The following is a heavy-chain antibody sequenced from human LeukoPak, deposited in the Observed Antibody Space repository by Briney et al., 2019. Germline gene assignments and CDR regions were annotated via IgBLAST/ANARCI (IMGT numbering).Heavy chain of an antibody. J-gene: IGHJ6*03. CDR2: IYYSGST. Sequence: SETLSLTCTVTGGSISSYYWSWIRQPPGKGLEWIGYIYYSGSTNYNPSLKSRVTISVDTSKNQFSLKLSSVTAADTAVYYCARAVSWTDYYYYMDVWGKGTTVTVSS. D-gene: IGHD6-13*01. V-gene: IGHV4-59*01. CDR3: ARAVSWTDYYYYMDV. CDR1: GGSISSYY.